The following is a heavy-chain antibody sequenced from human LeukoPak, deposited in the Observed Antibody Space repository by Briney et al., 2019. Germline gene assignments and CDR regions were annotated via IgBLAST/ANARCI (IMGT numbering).Heavy chain of an antibody. CDR3: ARDVHYTSSKPGWPFGI. J-gene: IGHJ3*02. Sequence: TGGSLRLSCAASGFTFSGYAMHWVRQAPGKGLEWVAVISYDGSNQYYADSVKGRFTISRDNSKNTLSLQMSSLRADDTAVYYCARDVHYTSSKPGWPFGIWGQGTVVTVSS. CDR2: ISYDGSNQ. D-gene: IGHD6-6*01. V-gene: IGHV3-30*04. CDR1: GFTFSGYA.